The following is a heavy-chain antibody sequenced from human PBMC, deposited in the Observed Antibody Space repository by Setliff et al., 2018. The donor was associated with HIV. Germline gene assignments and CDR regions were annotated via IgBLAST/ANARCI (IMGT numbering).Heavy chain of an antibody. V-gene: IGHV5-51*01. Sequence: GESLKISCHLSGYSFVDFWIGWVRQMPGKGLEWVGSIYPGDSDSRYSPSFRGQVTISADKSTTPAYLDWASLKASDTAMYYCVRYIGAAAGYIDHWGQGTLVTVSS. D-gene: IGHD6-25*01. CDR2: IYPGDSDS. CDR1: GYSFVDFW. J-gene: IGHJ4*02. CDR3: VRYIGAAAGYIDH.